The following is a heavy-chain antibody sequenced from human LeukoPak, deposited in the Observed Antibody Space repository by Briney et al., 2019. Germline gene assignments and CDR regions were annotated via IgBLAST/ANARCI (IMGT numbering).Heavy chain of an antibody. V-gene: IGHV3-53*01. D-gene: IGHD3-22*01. CDR1: GFTVSSNY. Sequence: GGSLRLSCAASGFTVSSNYMSWVRQAPGKGLEWVSVIYSGGRTYFADSVKGRFTISRDNSKNTLYLQMNSLRAEDTAVYFCARVLVAPQYYYDSSGYSVFDYRGQGTLVTVSS. J-gene: IGHJ4*02. CDR2: IYSGGRT. CDR3: ARVLVAPQYYYDSSGYSVFDY.